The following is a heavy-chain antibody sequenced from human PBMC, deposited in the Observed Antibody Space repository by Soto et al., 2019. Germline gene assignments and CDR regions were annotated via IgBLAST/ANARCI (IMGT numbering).Heavy chain of an antibody. Sequence: ASVKVSCKASGYTFTNYAIHWVRQAPGQGLEWLGWINTHNGNTNYAQNLQGRVIMTADTSTSTAYMELRSLRSDDTAIYYCTREGSAPYYYYGMDAWGQGTTVTSP. CDR1: GYTFTNYA. CDR3: TREGSAPYYYYGMDA. CDR2: INTHNGNT. V-gene: IGHV1-18*01. D-gene: IGHD3-10*01. J-gene: IGHJ6*02.